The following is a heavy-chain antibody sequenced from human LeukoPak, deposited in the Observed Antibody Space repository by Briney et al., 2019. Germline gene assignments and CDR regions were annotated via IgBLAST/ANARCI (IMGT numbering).Heavy chain of an antibody. CDR2: IKEDGSEK. D-gene: IGHD3-10*01. CDR1: GFTFSSYW. CDR3: ARAGVLWFGESKFDY. V-gene: IGHV3-7*03. Sequence: GGSLRLSCSASGFTFSSYWMSWVRQAPGKGLEWVANIKEDGSEKYYVDSVKGRFTISRDNAKNSLYLQMNSLRAEDTAVYYCARAGVLWFGESKFDYWGQGTQVTVSS. J-gene: IGHJ4*02.